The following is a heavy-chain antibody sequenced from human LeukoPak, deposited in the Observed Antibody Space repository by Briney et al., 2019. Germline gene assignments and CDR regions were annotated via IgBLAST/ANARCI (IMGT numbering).Heavy chain of an antibody. D-gene: IGHD3-22*01. CDR2: INPGGGSA. CDR1: GYTFTSYY. V-gene: IGHV1-46*03. Sequence: ASVKVSCKASGYTFTSYYMHWVRQAPGQGLEWMGMINPGGGSATYAQNFQGRVIMTRDTSTSTVYMELSSLRSEDTAVYYCARGMGYYVSSGYYPFDYWGQGTLVTVSS. CDR3: ARGMGYYVSSGYYPFDY. J-gene: IGHJ4*02.